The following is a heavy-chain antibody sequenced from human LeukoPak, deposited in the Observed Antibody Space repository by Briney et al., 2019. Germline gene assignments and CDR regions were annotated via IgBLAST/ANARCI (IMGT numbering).Heavy chain of an antibody. D-gene: IGHD3-9*01. CDR2: ISGSGGST. V-gene: IGHV3-23*01. J-gene: IGHJ5*02. CDR3: AKDQNFDWVPHDH. CDR1: GFRFTDYS. Sequence: GGSLRLSCAASGFRFTDYSMSWVRQAPGKGLEWVSGISGSGGSTYYADSVKGRFTISRDNSKNTLHLQMNSLRAEDTALYYCAKDQNFDWVPHDHWGQGTLVTVSS.